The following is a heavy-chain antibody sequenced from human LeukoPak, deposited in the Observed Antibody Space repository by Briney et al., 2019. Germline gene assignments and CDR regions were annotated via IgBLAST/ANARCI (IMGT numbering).Heavy chain of an antibody. CDR3: ARGSTYYDFWSGNYYYYMDV. V-gene: IGHV1-69*01. J-gene: IGHJ6*03. CDR1: GGTFSSYA. CDR2: IIPIFGTA. D-gene: IGHD3-3*01. Sequence: GASVKVSCKASGGTFSSYAISWVRQAPGQGLEWMGGIIPIFGTANYAQKFQGRVTITADESTSTAYMELSSLRSEDTAVYYCARGSTYYDFWSGNYYYYMDVWGKGTTVTVSS.